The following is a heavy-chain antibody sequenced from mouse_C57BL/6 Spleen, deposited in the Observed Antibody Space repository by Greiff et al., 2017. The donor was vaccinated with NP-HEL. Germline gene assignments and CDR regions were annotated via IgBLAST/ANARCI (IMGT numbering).Heavy chain of an antibody. D-gene: IGHD1-1*01. CDR3: ASPHYYGSSYNFDY. J-gene: IGHJ2*01. V-gene: IGHV1-81*01. Sequence: VKLMESGAELARPGASVKLSCKASGYTFTSYGISWVKQRTGQGLEWIGEIYPRSGNTYYNEKFKGKATLTADKSSSTAYMELRSLTSEDSAVYFCASPHYYGSSYNFDYWGQGTTLTVSS. CDR2: IYPRSGNT. CDR1: GYTFTSYG.